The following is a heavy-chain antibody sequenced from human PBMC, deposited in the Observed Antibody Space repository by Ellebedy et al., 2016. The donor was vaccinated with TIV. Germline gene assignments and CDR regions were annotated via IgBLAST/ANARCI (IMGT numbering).Heavy chain of an antibody. CDR3: ARGGSSGSSDY. D-gene: IGHD3-10*01. CDR2: ISSDGSNK. J-gene: IGHJ4*02. CDR1: GFTFRSHG. Sequence: GGSLRLXXLASGFTFRSHGIYWVRQAPGKGLEWVAVISSDGSNKYYADSVKCRFTISRDNSKNTLYLQMNSLRTDDMAVYYCARGGSSGSSDYWGQGTLVTVSS. V-gene: IGHV3-30*03.